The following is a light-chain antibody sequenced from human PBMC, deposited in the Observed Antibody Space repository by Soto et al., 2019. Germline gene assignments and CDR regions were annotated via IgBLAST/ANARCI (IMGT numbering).Light chain of an antibody. CDR3: QQTKSSPLA. Sequence: DIQMTQSPSSVSASVGDRVTITCRASQDISNWLAWYKQRPGKAPNLLIYAASSLQTGVPSRFSGGGFGTDFTLTISSLQPEDFATYYCQQTKSSPLAFGGGTKVEIK. J-gene: IGKJ4*01. V-gene: IGKV1-12*01. CDR1: QDISNW. CDR2: AAS.